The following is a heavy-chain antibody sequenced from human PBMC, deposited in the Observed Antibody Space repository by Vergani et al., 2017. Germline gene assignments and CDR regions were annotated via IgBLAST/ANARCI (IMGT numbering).Heavy chain of an antibody. D-gene: IGHD1-14*01. CDR1: GFTFNQYG. Sequence: QVQLVESGGGVVQPGRSLRLSCAASGFTFNQYGMHWVRQAPGKGLEWVAVTRYDGNNKQYADSVKGRFTISRDNSKSTMYLQMNSLRDEDTGVYYCARDLRLLYNRFDPWGQGTLGTVSS. CDR3: ARDLRLLYNRFDP. J-gene: IGHJ5*02. V-gene: IGHV3-33*01. CDR2: TRYDGNNK.